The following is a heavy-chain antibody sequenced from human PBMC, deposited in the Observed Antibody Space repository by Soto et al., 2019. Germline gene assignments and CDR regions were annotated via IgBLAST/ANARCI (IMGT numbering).Heavy chain of an antibody. J-gene: IGHJ4*02. D-gene: IGHD3-9*01. CDR3: TMYYDILRGEPFDY. CDR2: IKSKTDGGTT. CDR1: GFTFSNAW. V-gene: IGHV3-15*01. Sequence: EVQLVESGGGLVKPGGSLRLSCAASGFTFSNAWMSWVRQAPGKGLEWVGRIKSKTDGGTTDYAARVKGRFTISRDDSKNTLYLQMNSLITEDTAVYYCTMYYDILRGEPFDYWGQGTLVTVSS.